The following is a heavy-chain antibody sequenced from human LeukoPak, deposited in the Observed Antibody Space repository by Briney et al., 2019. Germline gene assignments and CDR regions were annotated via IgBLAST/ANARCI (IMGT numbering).Heavy chain of an antibody. J-gene: IGHJ4*02. CDR1: GGSISSHY. V-gene: IGHV4-59*08. Sequence: SETLSLTCTVSGGSISSHYWTWIRQPPGKGLEWIGYIYSSGTTNYNPSLTSRLTISVDTSSNQFSLDLRSMTAADTAVYYCARHLSSSWNFDYWGRGTLVTVSS. CDR2: IYSSGTT. D-gene: IGHD6-13*01. CDR3: ARHLSSSWNFDY.